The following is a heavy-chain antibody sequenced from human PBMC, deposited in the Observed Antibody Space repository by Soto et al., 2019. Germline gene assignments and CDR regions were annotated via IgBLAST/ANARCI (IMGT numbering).Heavy chain of an antibody. Sequence: PGGSLRLSCAASGFTFSNAWMSWVRQAPGKGLEWVSAISGSGGSTYYADSVKGRFTISRDNSKNTLYLQMNSLRAEDTAVYYCAKATHGDYTVDYWGQGTLVTVSS. CDR3: AKATHGDYTVDY. CDR2: ISGSGGST. J-gene: IGHJ4*02. V-gene: IGHV3-23*01. CDR1: GFTFSNAW. D-gene: IGHD4-17*01.